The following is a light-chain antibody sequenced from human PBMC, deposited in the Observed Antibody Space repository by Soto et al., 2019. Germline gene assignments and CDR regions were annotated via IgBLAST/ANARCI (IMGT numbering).Light chain of an antibody. Sequence: QSALTQPASMSGSPGQSITISCTGTSSDVGGYNFVSWYQHHPGKAPKLMVYAVTNRPSGVSNRFSGSKSGSTASLTISGLRAEDEADYYCTSYTSSSTLVFGGGTKLTVL. V-gene: IGLV2-14*01. CDR3: TSYTSSSTLV. CDR1: SSDVGGYNF. CDR2: AVT. J-gene: IGLJ2*01.